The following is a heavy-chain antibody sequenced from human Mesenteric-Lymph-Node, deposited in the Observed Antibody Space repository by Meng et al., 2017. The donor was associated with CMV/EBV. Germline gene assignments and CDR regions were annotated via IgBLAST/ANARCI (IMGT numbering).Heavy chain of an antibody. Sequence: GGSLRLSCAVSGFTFSSYWMSWVRQAPGKGLEWVANIKQDGSEKYYVDSVKGRFTIAGDNAKNSLYLQMNSLRAEDTAVYYCARVGCYDYVWGSYRSCFDYWGQGTLVTVSS. V-gene: IGHV3-7*01. CDR3: ARVGCYDYVWGSYRSCFDY. CDR2: IKQDGSEK. CDR1: GFTFSSYW. J-gene: IGHJ4*02. D-gene: IGHD3-16*02.